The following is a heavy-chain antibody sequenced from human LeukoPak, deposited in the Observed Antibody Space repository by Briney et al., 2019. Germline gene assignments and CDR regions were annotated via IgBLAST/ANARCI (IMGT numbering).Heavy chain of an antibody. Sequence: SETLSLTCTVSGGSIHSYWSWIRQPAGKGLEWIGRISGSGTITYNPALQSRLTISIDTSKNQFSLKLMSVTAADTAVYYCARWDYGSETYGLDYWGQGTLVTVSS. J-gene: IGHJ4*02. D-gene: IGHD3-10*01. CDR2: ISGSGTI. V-gene: IGHV4-4*07. CDR1: GGSIHSY. CDR3: ARWDYGSETYGLDY.